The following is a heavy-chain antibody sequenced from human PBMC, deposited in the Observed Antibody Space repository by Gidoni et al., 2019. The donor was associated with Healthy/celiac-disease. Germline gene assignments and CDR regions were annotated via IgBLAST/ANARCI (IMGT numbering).Heavy chain of an antibody. D-gene: IGHD6-19*01. CDR2: ISSSSSYI. V-gene: IGHV3-21*01. Sequence: EVQLVESGGGLVKPGGSLRLSGAAPGFTFRSYIMNWVRQAPGKGLGWVSSISSSSSYIYYADSVKGRFTISRDNAKNSLYLQMNSLRAEDTAVYYCARDLVTEEGQWLVPPYYFDYWGQGTLVTVSS. CDR3: ARDLVTEEGQWLVPPYYFDY. J-gene: IGHJ4*02. CDR1: GFTFRSYI.